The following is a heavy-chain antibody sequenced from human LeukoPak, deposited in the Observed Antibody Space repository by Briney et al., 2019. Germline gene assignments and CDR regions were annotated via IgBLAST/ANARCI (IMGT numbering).Heavy chain of an antibody. CDR1: GFTFSSYG. V-gene: IGHV3-30*02. D-gene: IGHD1-1*01. Sequence: GGSLRLSCAASGFTFSSYGMHWVRQAPGKGLEWVAFIRYDGSNKYYADSVKGRFTISRDNSKNTLYLQMNSLRAEDTAVYYCAKDKVERYYFDYWGQGTLVTVSS. CDR2: IRYDGSNK. CDR3: AKDKVERYYFDY. J-gene: IGHJ4*02.